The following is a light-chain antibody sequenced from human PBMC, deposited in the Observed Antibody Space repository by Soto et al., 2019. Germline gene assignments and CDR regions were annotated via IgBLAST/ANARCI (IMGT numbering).Light chain of an antibody. J-gene: IGLJ1*01. CDR1: STDVGDYNY. V-gene: IGLV2-14*01. CDR3: SSYTRSRTYV. CDR2: EVT. Sequence: QSALTQPASVSGSPGQSITISCTGTSTDVGDYNYVSWYQHHPGKAPKLLIYEVTDRPSGVSDRFSASKSGNTASLTISGLQAEDEADSYCSSYTRSRTYVFGTGTKLTVL.